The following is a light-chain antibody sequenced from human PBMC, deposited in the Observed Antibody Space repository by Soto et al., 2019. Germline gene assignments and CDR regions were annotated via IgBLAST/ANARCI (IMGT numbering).Light chain of an antibody. CDR2: EVS. V-gene: IGLV2-8*01. Sequence: QSALTQPPSASGSPGQSVTISCTGTSSDIGAYNYVSWYQQYPGKAPKLIIYEVSQRPSGVPDRFSGSKSGNTASLTVSGLQLEDEADYYCSSFTGSDNPFGGRTKLTVL. J-gene: IGLJ2*01. CDR3: SSFTGSDNP. CDR1: SSDIGAYNY.